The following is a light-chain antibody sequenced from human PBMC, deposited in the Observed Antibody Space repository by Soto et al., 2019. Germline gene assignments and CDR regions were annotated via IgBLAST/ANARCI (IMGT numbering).Light chain of an antibody. V-gene: IGKV3-11*01. CDR2: DAS. Sequence: EIVLTQSPATLSLSPGERATLSCMASQTVTTYLAWYQQKPGQAPRLLIHDASKRAAGVPDRFSGSGSGTDFTLTITSVEPEDFAIYYCQQRTSWYTFGQGTKLEI. CDR3: QQRTSWYT. CDR1: QTVTTY. J-gene: IGKJ2*01.